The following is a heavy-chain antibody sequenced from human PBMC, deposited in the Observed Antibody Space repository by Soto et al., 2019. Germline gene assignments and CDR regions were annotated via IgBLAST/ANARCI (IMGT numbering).Heavy chain of an antibody. V-gene: IGHV1-2*02. CDR1: GYSFTGYY. CDR3: ARVWSAYPAEDYYYYGMDV. J-gene: IGHJ6*02. CDR2: INPYSGGT. Sequence: QVQLEQSGAEVKKPGASLKVSCKASGYSFTGYYLHWVRQAPGQGLEWMGWINPYSGGTKYAQKFQARVTMTRDTSISTAYMELIRLMSEDTAVYYCARVWSAYPAEDYYYYGMDVWGQGTTVTVSS. D-gene: IGHD3-3*01.